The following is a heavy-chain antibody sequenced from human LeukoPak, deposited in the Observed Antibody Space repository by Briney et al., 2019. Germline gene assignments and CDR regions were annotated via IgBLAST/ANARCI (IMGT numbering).Heavy chain of an antibody. CDR3: ARVYDSSGNNWLDP. J-gene: IGHJ5*02. Sequence: PSETLSLTCTVSGGSISSYYWSWIRQPAGKGLEWIGRIYTSGSTNHNPSLKSRVTMSVDTSKNQFSLKLSSVTAADTAVYYCARVYDSSGNNWLDPWGQGTLVTVSS. D-gene: IGHD3-22*01. CDR2: IYTSGST. V-gene: IGHV4-4*07. CDR1: GGSISSYY.